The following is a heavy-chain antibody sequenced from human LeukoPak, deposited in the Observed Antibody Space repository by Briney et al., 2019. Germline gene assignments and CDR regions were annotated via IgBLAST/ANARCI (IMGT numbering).Heavy chain of an antibody. J-gene: IGHJ2*01. Sequence: SETLSLTCTVSGGSISSSSYYWSWIRQPPGKGLEWIGYIYYSGSTNYNPSLKSRVTISVDTSKNQFSLKLRSVTAADTAVYYCARGYSGSYLANSNWYFDLWGRGTLVTVSS. V-gene: IGHV4-61*01. CDR2: IYYSGST. CDR3: ARGYSGSYLANSNWYFDL. CDR1: GGSISSSSYY. D-gene: IGHD1-26*01.